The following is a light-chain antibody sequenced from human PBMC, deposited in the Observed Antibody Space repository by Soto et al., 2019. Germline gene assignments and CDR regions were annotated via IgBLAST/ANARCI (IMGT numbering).Light chain of an antibody. CDR3: QQYGTPRT. Sequence: EIVLTQSPGTLSLSPGDGATLSCRASLTVSDNYLAWYQQKAGQAPRLVIYGASSRATGIPDRFSASGSGTDFTLTISRLEPEDFAVYYCQQYGTPRTFGQGTKVDI. J-gene: IGKJ1*01. CDR2: GAS. CDR1: LTVSDNY. V-gene: IGKV3-20*01.